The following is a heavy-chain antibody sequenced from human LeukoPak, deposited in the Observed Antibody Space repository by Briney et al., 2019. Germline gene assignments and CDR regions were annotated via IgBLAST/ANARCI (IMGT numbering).Heavy chain of an antibody. J-gene: IGHJ5*02. D-gene: IGHD3-22*01. V-gene: IGHV3-7*01. CDR3: AQECVDSTGYYYVPNWFDP. Sequence: GGSLRLSCVASGFTFSSYWMSWVRQAQGKGLEWVANIKQDGSAKYYVDSVKGRFTISRDNAKNSLYLHMNSLRADDTAVYYCAQECVDSTGYYYVPNWFDPWGQGTLVTVSS. CDR2: IKQDGSAK. CDR1: GFTFSSYW.